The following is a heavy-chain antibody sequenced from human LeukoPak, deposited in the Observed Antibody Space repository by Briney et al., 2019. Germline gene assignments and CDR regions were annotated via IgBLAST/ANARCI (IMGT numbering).Heavy chain of an antibody. CDR1: GYTFTSYG. J-gene: IGHJ1*01. D-gene: IGHD6-19*01. Sequence: ASVKVSCKASGYTFTSYGISWVRQAPGQGLEWMGWISAYNGNTNYAQKFQGRVTMTRDTSTSTVYMELSSLRSEDTAVYYCARKGIAVAWFQHWGQGTLATVSS. CDR3: ARKGIAVAWFQH. V-gene: IGHV1-18*04. CDR2: ISAYNGNT.